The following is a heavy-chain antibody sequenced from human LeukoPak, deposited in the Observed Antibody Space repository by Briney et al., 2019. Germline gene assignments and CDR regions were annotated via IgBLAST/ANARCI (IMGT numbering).Heavy chain of an antibody. CDR2: INPNSGGT. CDR3: ARVTTVAHYFDY. J-gene: IGHJ4*02. D-gene: IGHD4-23*01. Sequence: ASVTVSCTASGYTFTVYYMHWVRQAPGQGLEGMGWINPNSGGTNYTQKFQGRVTITRDTAISTAYMELSRLRSDDTAVYYCARVTTVAHYFDYWGQGTLVTVSS. CDR1: GYTFTVYY. V-gene: IGHV1-2*02.